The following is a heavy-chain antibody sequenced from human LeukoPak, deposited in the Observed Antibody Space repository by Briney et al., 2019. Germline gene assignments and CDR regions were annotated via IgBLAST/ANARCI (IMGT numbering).Heavy chain of an antibody. CDR2: ISSNGGRT. CDR1: GFSISSYG. CDR3: AREYCSSTSCSNDY. D-gene: IGHD2-2*01. V-gene: IGHV3-64*01. Sequence: GGSLRLSCAASGFSISSYGMHWVRQAPGKGLEYVSAISSNGGRTHYANSVKGRFTISRDNSKNTLYLQVASVTADDTAVYYCAREYCSSTSCSNDYWGQGALVIVSS. J-gene: IGHJ4*02.